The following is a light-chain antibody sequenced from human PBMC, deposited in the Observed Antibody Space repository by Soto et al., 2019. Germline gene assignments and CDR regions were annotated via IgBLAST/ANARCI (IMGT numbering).Light chain of an antibody. CDR3: QQYHYWWT. J-gene: IGKJ1*01. CDR1: QSVSNN. CDR2: GAS. Sequence: TRSRATLYVSKGKRATLSCRASQSVSNNLAWFQQKPGQVPRLLIYGASNRATGVSARFSGSGSRTEFTLTISSLQSEDFAVYYCQQYHYWWTFGQGSNV. V-gene: IGKV3-15*01.